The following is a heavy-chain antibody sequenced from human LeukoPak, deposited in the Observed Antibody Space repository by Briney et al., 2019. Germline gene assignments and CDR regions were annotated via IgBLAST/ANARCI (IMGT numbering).Heavy chain of an antibody. J-gene: IGHJ5*02. V-gene: IGHV3-20*04. Sequence: GGSLRLSCAASGFTFSSYWMHWVRQAPGKGLEWVSSINWNGNKIGYSDSVKGRFTISRDNAKNSLFLQMNSLRDEDTALYYCARVSMLATIVGGWFDPWGQGTLVTVFS. CDR3: ARVSMLATIVGGWFDP. D-gene: IGHD5-12*01. CDR2: INWNGNKI. CDR1: GFTFSSYW.